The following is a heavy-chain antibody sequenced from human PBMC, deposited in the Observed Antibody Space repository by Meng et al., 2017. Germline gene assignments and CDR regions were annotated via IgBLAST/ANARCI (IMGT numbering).Heavy chain of an antibody. V-gene: IGHV1-2*06. CDR3: ARDEDISAAGKLFGDY. CDR1: GYTFPDYG. J-gene: IGHJ4*02. CDR2: INPKSGDT. Sequence: QGQRVQSGAEVKKPWASVKVSCKASGYTFPDYGLHWVRRAPGQGLEWMGRINPKSGDTHYAQRFQGRVTMTGDTSISTAYMELSGLRSDDTAMYYCARDEDISAAGKLFGDYWGQGTLVTVSS. D-gene: IGHD6-13*01.